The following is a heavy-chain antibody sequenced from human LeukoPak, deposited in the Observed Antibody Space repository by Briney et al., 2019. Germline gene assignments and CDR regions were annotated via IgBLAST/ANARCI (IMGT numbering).Heavy chain of an antibody. CDR2: IYYSGST. CDR1: GGCISSGDYY. V-gene: IGHV4-30-4*01. D-gene: IGHD2-15*01. Sequence: SETLSLTCTVSGGCISSGDYYWSWIHQPPGKGLEWIGYIYYSGSTYYNPSLKSRVTISVDTSKNQFSLKLSSVTAADTAVYYCARDLGYCSGGSCYSGPNWFDPWGQGTLVTVSS. CDR3: ARDLGYCSGGSCYSGPNWFDP. J-gene: IGHJ5*02.